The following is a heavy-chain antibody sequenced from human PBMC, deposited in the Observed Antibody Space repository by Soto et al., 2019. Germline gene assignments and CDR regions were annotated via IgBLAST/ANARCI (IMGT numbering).Heavy chain of an antibody. V-gene: IGHV3-23*01. Sequence: EVQLLESGGGLVQPGGSLRLSCAAPGFTFSSYAMSWIRQAPGKGLEWVSGIRGRGGSTYYADSVKGRFTISRDNSKNTLYLQMNCLRAEDTAVYYCAKEGADYGGNFDYWGQGTLVTVSS. CDR3: AKEGADYGGNFDY. CDR1: GFTFSSYA. D-gene: IGHD4-17*01. J-gene: IGHJ4*02. CDR2: IRGRGGST.